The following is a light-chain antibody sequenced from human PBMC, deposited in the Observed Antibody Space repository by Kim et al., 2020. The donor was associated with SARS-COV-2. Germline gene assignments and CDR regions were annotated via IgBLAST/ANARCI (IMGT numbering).Light chain of an antibody. Sequence: PGERATLSCRTSQSVSTYLACYQHTPGQSPRLLIHDASSRATGIPARFSGSGSGTHFTLTIDSLQPEDCAVYYCQQRSNWPEGLTFGGETKVDIK. CDR2: DAS. CDR1: QSVSTY. CDR3: QQRSNWPEGLT. J-gene: IGKJ4*01. V-gene: IGKV3-11*01.